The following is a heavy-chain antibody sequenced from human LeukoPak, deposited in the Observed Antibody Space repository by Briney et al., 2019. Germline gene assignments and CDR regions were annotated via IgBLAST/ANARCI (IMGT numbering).Heavy chain of an antibody. V-gene: IGHV3-7*01. CDR2: IKQDGSEK. Sequence: GGSLRLSCAASGFTFSSYWMSWVRQAPGKGLEWVANIKQDGSEKYYVDSVKGRFTISRVNAKNSLYLQMNSLRAEDTAVYYCARDKIVGATNFDYWGQGTLVTVSS. CDR3: ARDKIVGATNFDY. D-gene: IGHD1-26*01. J-gene: IGHJ4*02. CDR1: GFTFSSYW.